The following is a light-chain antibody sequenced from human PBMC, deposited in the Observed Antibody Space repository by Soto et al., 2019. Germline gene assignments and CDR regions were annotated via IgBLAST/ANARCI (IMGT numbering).Light chain of an antibody. V-gene: IGKV3-20*01. Sequence: DIVLTQSPDTLSLSPGESATLSCRASQSVSGSYLAWYQQKPGQSPRLLIYGSSDSATGIPDRFSVSGSGTDFTLTSSRVGPEDFALDYCQQYGCSPPYTFGQGTKLEIK. CDR1: QSVSGSY. CDR3: QQYGCSPPYT. J-gene: IGKJ2*01. CDR2: GSS.